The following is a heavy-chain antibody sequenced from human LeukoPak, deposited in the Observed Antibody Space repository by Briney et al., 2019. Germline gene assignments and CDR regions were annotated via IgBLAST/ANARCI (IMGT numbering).Heavy chain of an antibody. V-gene: IGHV4-59*12. CDR1: GGSISSYY. Sequence: TSETLSLTCTVSGGSISSYYWSWIRQPPGKGLEWIGYIYYSGSTNYNPSLKSRVTISVDTSKNQFSLKLSSVTAADTAVYYCASRRAVAGTGYWGQGTLVTVSS. CDR2: IYYSGST. CDR3: ASRRAVAGTGY. D-gene: IGHD6-19*01. J-gene: IGHJ4*02.